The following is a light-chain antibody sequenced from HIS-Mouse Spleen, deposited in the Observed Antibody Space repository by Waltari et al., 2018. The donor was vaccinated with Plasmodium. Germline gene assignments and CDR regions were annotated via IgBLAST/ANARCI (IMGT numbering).Light chain of an antibody. J-gene: IGLJ2*01. Sequence: QSALTQPASVSGSPGQSITISCTGTSSDVGSYNLVSWYQQHPGKAPKLMIYEGSKRPSGCSNRFLGSKSGNTASLTIAGLQAEDEADYYCCSYAGSSTLVFGGGTKLTVL. V-gene: IGLV2-23*01. CDR2: EGS. CDR3: CSYAGSSTLV. CDR1: SSDVGSYNL.